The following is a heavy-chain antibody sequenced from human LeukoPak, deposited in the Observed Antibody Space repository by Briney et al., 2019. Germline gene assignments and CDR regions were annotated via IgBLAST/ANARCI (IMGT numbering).Heavy chain of an antibody. CDR2: ISGSGGST. CDR3: AKDYYDSSGYTLDAFDI. Sequence: GGSLRLSCVASGFTFSSYAMSWVRQAPGKGLEWVSAISGSGGSTYYADSVKGRFTISRDNSKNTLYLQMNSLRAEDTAVYYCAKDYYDSSGYTLDAFDIWGQGTMVTVSS. V-gene: IGHV3-23*01. D-gene: IGHD3-22*01. CDR1: GFTFSSYA. J-gene: IGHJ3*02.